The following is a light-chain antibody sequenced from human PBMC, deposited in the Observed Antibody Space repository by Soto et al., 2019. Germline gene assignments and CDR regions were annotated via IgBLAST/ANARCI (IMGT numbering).Light chain of an antibody. CDR1: SSDVGSYNL. CDR2: EGI. J-gene: IGLJ2*01. CDR3: CSYAGGTTSYVV. Sequence: QSALTQPASVSGSPGQSITLSCTGTSSDVGSYNLVSWYQQHPGKAPKLIIYEGIKRPSGVSNRFSASKSDNTASLTISGLQAEDESDYYCCSYAGGTTSYVVFGRGTKLTVL. V-gene: IGLV2-23*01.